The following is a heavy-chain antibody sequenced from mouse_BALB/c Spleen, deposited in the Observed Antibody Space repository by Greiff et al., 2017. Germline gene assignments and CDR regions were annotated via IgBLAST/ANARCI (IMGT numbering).Heavy chain of an antibody. J-gene: IGHJ4*01. Sequence: EVKLMESGGGLVQPGGSRKLSCAASGFTFSSFGMHWVRQAPEKGLEWVAYISSGSSTIYYADTVKGRFTISRDNPKNTLFLQMTSLRSEDTAMYYCARSDYYGNYYAMDYWGQGTSVTVSS. D-gene: IGHD2-1*01. CDR2: ISSGSSTI. CDR3: ARSDYYGNYYAMDY. V-gene: IGHV5-17*02. CDR1: GFTFSSFG.